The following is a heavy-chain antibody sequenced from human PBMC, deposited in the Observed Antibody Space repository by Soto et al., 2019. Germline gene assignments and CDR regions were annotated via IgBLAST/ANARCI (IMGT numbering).Heavy chain of an antibody. V-gene: IGHV3-48*01. J-gene: IGHJ5*02. Sequence: GGSLRRSCAAFGFTFRSYSMSGVRQAPGKGLEWVSYISRSSSTIYYADSVKGRFTITRDNAKNSLYLQMNSLRAEDTAVYYCARGGYSTSWYNWFDPWGQGTLVTVSS. D-gene: IGHD6-13*01. CDR1: GFTFRSYS. CDR2: ISRSSSTI. CDR3: ARGGYSTSWYNWFDP.